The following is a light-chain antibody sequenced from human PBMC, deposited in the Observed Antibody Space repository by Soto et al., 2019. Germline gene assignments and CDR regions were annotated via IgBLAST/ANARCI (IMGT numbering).Light chain of an antibody. CDR1: QAISHY. J-gene: IGKJ1*01. V-gene: IGKV1-17*03. CDR2: GAS. CDR3: QQYYSFPRT. Sequence: DIHMTLSASAMSASVGYRVTITCRASQAISHYLAWFHQRPGKVPKRLIYGASTLESGVPSRFSGSGSGTDFTLTISCLQSEDFATYDCQQYYSFPRTFGQGTKVDIK.